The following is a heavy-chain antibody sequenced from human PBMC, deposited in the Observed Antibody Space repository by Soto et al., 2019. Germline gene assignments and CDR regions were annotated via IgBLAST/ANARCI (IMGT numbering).Heavy chain of an antibody. CDR2: ISARGGSL. D-gene: IGHD5-12*01. J-gene: IGHJ4*02. CDR3: AKGSIEYSASVDN. V-gene: IGHV3-23*01. Sequence: EVHLLESGGGLVQPGGSLRLSCAASGFSFISYAMVWVRQAPGKGLEWVSVISARGGSLYFADSVKDRFTISRDKSKNVLSLEMNSLRAEDTGTYVCAKGSIEYSASVDNWGQGTLVVVSS. CDR1: GFSFISYA.